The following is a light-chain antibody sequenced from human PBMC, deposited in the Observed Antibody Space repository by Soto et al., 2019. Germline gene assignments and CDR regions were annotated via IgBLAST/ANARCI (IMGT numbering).Light chain of an antibody. CDR3: AAWDDSLSTWV. CDR2: IND. CDR1: SSNIGSNT. J-gene: IGLJ3*02. Sequence: QSVLTQPPSASGTPGQRVTISCSGSSSNIGSNTVNWYQQLPGTAPKLLIFINDQRPSGGPDRFSGSKSGTSASLAISGLHSEDEADYYCAAWDDSLSTWVFGGGTKVTVL. V-gene: IGLV1-44*01.